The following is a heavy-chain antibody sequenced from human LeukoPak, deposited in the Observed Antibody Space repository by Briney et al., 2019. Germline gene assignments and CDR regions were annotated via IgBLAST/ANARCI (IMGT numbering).Heavy chain of an antibody. D-gene: IGHD6-25*01. CDR1: GFTFSTYA. CDR2: ISASGSSS. Sequence: GGSLRLSCAASGFTFSTYAMSWVRQAPGKGLEWVSGISASGSSSYYAVSVKGRLTIYKYNSKNTLFLQRKSLRVEDTAVYYCAKDQAAGRPYYFDYWGQGTLVTVSS. CDR3: AKDQAAGRPYYFDY. V-gene: IGHV3-23*01. J-gene: IGHJ4*02.